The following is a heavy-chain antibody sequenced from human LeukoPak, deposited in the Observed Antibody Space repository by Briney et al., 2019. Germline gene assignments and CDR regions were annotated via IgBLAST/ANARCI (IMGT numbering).Heavy chain of an antibody. J-gene: IGHJ4*02. D-gene: IGHD5-18*01. CDR2: IYYSGNT. CDR1: GGYISSYY. CDR3: ARRRYNYDY. Sequence: SETLSLTCTVSGGYISSYYWSWIRQPPGKGLEWIGYIYYSGNTIYNPSLKSRVTISIDTSKNQFSLKLSSVTAAVTAVYYCARRRYNYDYWGQGTLVTVSS. V-gene: IGHV4-59*01.